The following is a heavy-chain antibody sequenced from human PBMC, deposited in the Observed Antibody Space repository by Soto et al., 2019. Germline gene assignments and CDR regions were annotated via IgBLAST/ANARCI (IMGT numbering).Heavy chain of an antibody. CDR2: INHSGST. D-gene: IGHD6-19*01. CDR1: GGSFSGYY. V-gene: IGHV4-34*01. Sequence: SETLSLTCAVYGGSFSGYYWSWIRQPPGKGLEWIGEINHSGSTNYNPSLKSRVTISVDTSKNQFSLKLSSVTAADTAVYYCRYSGGWYGFDYWGQGTLVTVSS. J-gene: IGHJ4*02. CDR3: RYSGGWYGFDY.